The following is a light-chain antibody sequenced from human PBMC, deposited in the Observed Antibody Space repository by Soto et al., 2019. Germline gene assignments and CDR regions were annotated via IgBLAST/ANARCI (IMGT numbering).Light chain of an antibody. Sequence: EIVWTQSPATLSLSPGERATRSCRASQSVSKYLAWYQQKPGQAPRLLIHDASNRATGIPARFSGNGSGTDFTLTISSLEPEDCGFYYCQQRSNWPQLTFGGGTKVEIK. CDR3: QQRSNWPQLT. J-gene: IGKJ4*01. CDR2: DAS. CDR1: QSVSKY. V-gene: IGKV3-11*01.